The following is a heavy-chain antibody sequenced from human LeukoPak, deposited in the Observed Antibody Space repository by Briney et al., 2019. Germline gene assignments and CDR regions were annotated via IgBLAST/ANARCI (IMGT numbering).Heavy chain of an antibody. CDR2: MNPNSGNT. D-gene: IGHD3-10*01. V-gene: IGHV1-8*01. Sequence: ASVKVSCKASGYTFTSYDINWVRQATGQGLEWMGWMNPNSGNTGYAQKFQGRVTMIRNTSISTAYMELSSLRSEDTAVYYCARDKTVGGSHFDYWGQGTLVTVSS. J-gene: IGHJ4*02. CDR3: ARDKTVGGSHFDY. CDR1: GYTFTSYD.